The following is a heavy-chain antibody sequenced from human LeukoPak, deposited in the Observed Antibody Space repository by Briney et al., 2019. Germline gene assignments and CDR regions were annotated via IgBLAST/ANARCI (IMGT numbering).Heavy chain of an antibody. V-gene: IGHV4-31*03. D-gene: IGHD2-15*01. CDR1: AGSFSSGGYY. CDR3: ATFCSGGSCYRANDAFDI. CDR2: IYYSGNT. Sequence: PSETLSLTCTVSAGSFSSGGYYWSWIRQFPGTGLEWIGYIYYSGNTYYNPSLKSRVIISIDTSKNQLSLKLSSVTAADTAVYYCATFCSGGSCYRANDAFDIWGQGTMVTVSS. J-gene: IGHJ3*02.